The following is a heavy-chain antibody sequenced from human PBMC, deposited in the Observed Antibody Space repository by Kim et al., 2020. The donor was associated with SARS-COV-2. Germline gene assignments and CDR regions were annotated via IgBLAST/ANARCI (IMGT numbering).Heavy chain of an antibody. V-gene: IGHV4-59*01. D-gene: IGHD6-13*01. CDR3: ATSSWSPTNWFDP. Sequence: TPPLKGRVTISVDTSKNQFSLKLSSVTAADTAVYYCATSSWSPTNWFDPWGQGTLVTVSS. J-gene: IGHJ5*02.